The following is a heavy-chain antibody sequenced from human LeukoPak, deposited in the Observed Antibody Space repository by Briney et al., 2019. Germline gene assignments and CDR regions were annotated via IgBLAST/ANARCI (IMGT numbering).Heavy chain of an antibody. J-gene: IGHJ3*02. CDR1: GGTISSGGYS. D-gene: IGHD4-17*01. CDR3: ARETTVAAFDI. Sequence: PSETLSLTCAVSGGTISSGGYSWSWIRQPPGKGLEWIGYIYHSGSTYYNPSLKSRVTISVDRSKNQFSLKLSSVTAADTAVYYCARETTVAAFDIWGQGTMVAVSS. CDR2: IYHSGST. V-gene: IGHV4-30-2*01.